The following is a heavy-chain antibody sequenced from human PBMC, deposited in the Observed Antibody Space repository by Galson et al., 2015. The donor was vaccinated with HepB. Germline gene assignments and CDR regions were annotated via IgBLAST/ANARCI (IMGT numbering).Heavy chain of an antibody. CDR1: GYSFTSYW. V-gene: IGHV5-51*03. D-gene: IGHD3-10*01. CDR3: ARPYYYGSGSLYYFDY. Sequence: QSGAEVKKPGESLKISCKGSGYSFTSYWIGWVRQMPGKGLEWMGIIYPGDSDTRYSPSFQGQVTISADKSISTAYLQWSSLKASDTAMYYCARPYYYGSGSLYYFDYWGQGTLVTVSS. J-gene: IGHJ4*02. CDR2: IYPGDSDT.